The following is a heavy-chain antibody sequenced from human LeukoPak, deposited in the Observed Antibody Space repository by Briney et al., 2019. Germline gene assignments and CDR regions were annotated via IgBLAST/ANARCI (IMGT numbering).Heavy chain of an antibody. CDR3: ARAPVAVARMLDAFDI. V-gene: IGHV1-8*02. CDR2: MNPNSGNT. CDR1: GYTFTGYY. Sequence: ASVKVSCKASGYTFTGYYMHWVRQATGQGLEWMGWMNPNSGNTGYAQKFQGRVTMTRNTSISTAYMELSSLRSEDTAVYYCARAPVAVARMLDAFDIWGQGTMVTVSS. J-gene: IGHJ3*02. D-gene: IGHD6-19*01.